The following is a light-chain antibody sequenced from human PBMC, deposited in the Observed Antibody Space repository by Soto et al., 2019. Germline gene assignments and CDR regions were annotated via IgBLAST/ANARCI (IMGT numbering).Light chain of an antibody. CDR2: GSS. V-gene: IGKV3-20*01. J-gene: IGKJ2*01. CDR1: QSVDSNF. Sequence: EIVLTQSPGTLSLSPGERATLFCRTSQSVDSNFLAWYQQKPGQAPRLLVYGSSARAAGVPDRFLGSGSGTDFTLAITRLEPEDFAVYFCQHYGRSPLLYTFGQGTKLGVK. CDR3: QHYGRSPLLYT.